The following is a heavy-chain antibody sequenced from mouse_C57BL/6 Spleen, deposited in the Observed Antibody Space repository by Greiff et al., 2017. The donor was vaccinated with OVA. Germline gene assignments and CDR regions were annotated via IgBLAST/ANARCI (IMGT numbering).Heavy chain of an antibody. J-gene: IGHJ4*01. CDR3: TRDQGYYVMDY. CDR2: ISSGGDYI. CDR1: GFTFSSYA. Sequence: EVKLVESGEGLVKPGGSLKLSCAASGFTFSSYAMSWVRQTPEKRLEWVAYISSGGDYIYYADTVKGRFTISRDNARNTLYLQMSSLKSEDTARYYCTRDQGYYVMDYWGQGTSVTVSS. V-gene: IGHV5-9-1*02.